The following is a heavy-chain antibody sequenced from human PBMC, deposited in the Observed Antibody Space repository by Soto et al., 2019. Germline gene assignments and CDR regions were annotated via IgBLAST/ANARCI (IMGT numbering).Heavy chain of an antibody. CDR3: ARETEGDAFDI. CDR1: GYTFTSYA. J-gene: IGHJ3*02. V-gene: IGHV1-3*01. Sequence: ASVKVSCKASGYTFTSYAMHWVRQAPGQRLEWMGWINAGNGNTKYSQKFQGRVTITRDTSASTAYMELSSLRSEDTAVYYYARETEGDAFDIWGQGTMVTVSS. CDR2: INAGNGNT.